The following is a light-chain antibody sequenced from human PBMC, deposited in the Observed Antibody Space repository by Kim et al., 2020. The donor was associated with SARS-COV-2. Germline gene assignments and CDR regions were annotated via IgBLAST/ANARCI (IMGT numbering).Light chain of an antibody. V-gene: IGKV3-20*01. J-gene: IGKJ2*01. CDR3: QQYNNWLPYT. CDR1: QSVSSSY. CDR2: GAS. Sequence: EIVLTQSPGTLSLSPGERATLSCRASQSVSSSYLAWYQQKPGQATRLLIYGASSRATGIPDRFSGSGSGTEFTLTISSLQSEAFAVYYCQQYNNWLPYTFGQGTKLEI.